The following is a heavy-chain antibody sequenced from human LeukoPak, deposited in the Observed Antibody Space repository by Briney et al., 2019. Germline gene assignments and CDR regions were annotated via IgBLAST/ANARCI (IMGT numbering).Heavy chain of an antibody. CDR3: ARALRGGNSYGYLDS. D-gene: IGHD5-18*01. CDR1: GGSISSYY. V-gene: IGHV4-59*01. J-gene: IGHJ4*02. Sequence: ASETLSLTCTVSGGSISSYYWSWIRQPPGKGLEWIGYIYYSGSTNYNPSLKSRVTISVDMSKNQFSQKLRSVTAADTAVYYCARALRGGNSYGYLDSWGQGSLVTVTS. CDR2: IYYSGST.